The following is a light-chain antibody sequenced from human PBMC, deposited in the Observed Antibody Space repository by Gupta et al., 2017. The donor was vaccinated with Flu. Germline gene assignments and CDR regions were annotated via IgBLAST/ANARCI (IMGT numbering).Light chain of an antibody. Sequence: SYELTQPSSVSVSPGQTATITCSGDALPKKYAYWYQQKSGQAPLLVIYEDSKRPSGTPERFSGSSSGTMATLTISGAQVEDEADYYCYSTDSSGNHRVFGGGTKLTVL. CDR1: ALPKKY. CDR3: YSTDSSGNHRV. J-gene: IGLJ2*01. CDR2: EDS. V-gene: IGLV3-10*01.